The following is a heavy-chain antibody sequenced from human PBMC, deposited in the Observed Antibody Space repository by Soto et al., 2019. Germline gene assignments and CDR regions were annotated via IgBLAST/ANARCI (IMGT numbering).Heavy chain of an antibody. CDR3: AKDESYKGYVFAFDI. D-gene: IGHD3-16*01. CDR2: ISYDGSNK. Sequence: GGSLRLSCAASGFTFSSYGMHWVRQAPGKGLEWVAVISYDGSNKYYADSVKGRFTISRDNSKNTWYLQMNSLRAEDTAVYYCAKDESYKGYVFAFDIWGQGTMVTVSS. J-gene: IGHJ3*02. V-gene: IGHV3-30*18. CDR1: GFTFSSYG.